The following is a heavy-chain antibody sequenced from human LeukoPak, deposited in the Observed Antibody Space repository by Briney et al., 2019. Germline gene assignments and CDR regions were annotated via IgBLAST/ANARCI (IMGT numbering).Heavy chain of an antibody. V-gene: IGHV1-46*01. Sequence: ASVKVSCKASGYIFTTYSIHWVRQAPGQGLEWMGMINPRGDATIYAQKFQGRVTMTSDTSTTTVYMELSSPRSEDTGLYYCARKWSSRDWFDPWGQGTLVTVSS. D-gene: IGHD2-8*01. CDR1: GYIFTTYS. J-gene: IGHJ5*02. CDR2: INPRGDAT. CDR3: ARKWSSRDWFDP.